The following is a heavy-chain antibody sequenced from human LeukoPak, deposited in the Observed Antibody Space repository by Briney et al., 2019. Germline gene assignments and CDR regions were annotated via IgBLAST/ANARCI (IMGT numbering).Heavy chain of an antibody. Sequence: PGGSLRLSCTASGFTFGDYALSWFRQAPGKGLEWVSYISSSGSTKYYADSVKGRFTISRDNARNSLYLQMNSLRAEDTAVYFCARGGLSIMGYWGQGTLVTVSS. V-gene: IGHV3-11*01. D-gene: IGHD2/OR15-2a*01. J-gene: IGHJ4*02. CDR1: GFTFGDYA. CDR3: ARGGLSIMGY. CDR2: ISSSGSTK.